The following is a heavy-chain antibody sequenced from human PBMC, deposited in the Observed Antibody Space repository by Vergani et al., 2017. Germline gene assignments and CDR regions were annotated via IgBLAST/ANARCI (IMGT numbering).Heavy chain of an antibody. Sequence: EVQLEESGGGLVLPGRSLRLSCVASGFTSAGYAMHWVRQAPGKGLDWVSGISWNSNSIGYVDAVKGRFTISRDNAKNSLYLQMNSLRAEDTALYYCAKDLGTSSGGGWFDPWGQGTLVTVSS. CDR3: AKDLGTSSGGGWFDP. CDR1: GFTSAGYA. V-gene: IGHV3-9*02. CDR2: ISWNSNSI. D-gene: IGHD6-6*01. J-gene: IGHJ5*02.